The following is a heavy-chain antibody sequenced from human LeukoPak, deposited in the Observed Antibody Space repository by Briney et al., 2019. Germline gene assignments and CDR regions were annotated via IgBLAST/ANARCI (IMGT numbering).Heavy chain of an antibody. CDR2: ISSSGSPI. CDR1: GFTFSDYY. V-gene: IGHV3-11*01. D-gene: IGHD3-9*01. J-gene: IGHJ4*02. CDR3: AKKPEDYDILTGYWYFDY. Sequence: PGGSLRLSCATSGFTFSDYYMSWIRQAPGKGLEWVSYISSSGSPIYYADSVKGRFTISRDNSKNTLYLQMNSLRAEDTAVYYCAKKPEDYDILTGYWYFDYWGQGTLVTVSS.